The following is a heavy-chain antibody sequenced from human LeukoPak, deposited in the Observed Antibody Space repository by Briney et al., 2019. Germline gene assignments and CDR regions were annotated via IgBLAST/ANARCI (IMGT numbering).Heavy chain of an antibody. J-gene: IGHJ4*02. D-gene: IGHD2-15*01. V-gene: IGHV3-23*01. CDR1: GFTFSNYA. Sequence: GGSLRLSCAASGFTFSNYAMSWGRQAPGEGLEWVSGITASGGGPSSADSVKGRFTISRDNSKNMVYLQMNSLRDDDTAVYYCVKDGRTSAPCWGQGTLVTVSS. CDR3: VKDGRTSAPC. CDR2: ITASGGGP.